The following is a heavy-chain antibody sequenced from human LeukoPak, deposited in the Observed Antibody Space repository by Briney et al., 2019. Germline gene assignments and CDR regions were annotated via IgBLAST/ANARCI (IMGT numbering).Heavy chain of an antibody. V-gene: IGHV4-59*01. D-gene: IGHD3-3*01. CDR2: IYYSGST. CDR1: GGSISGYY. J-gene: IGHJ4*02. Sequence: SETLSLTCTVSGGSISGYYWSWIRQPPGKGLEWIGYIYYSGSTNYNPSLKSRVTISVDTSKNQFSLKLSSVTAADTAVYYCARNDVWCGYYNYWGQGTVVTVSS. CDR3: ARNDVWCGYYNY.